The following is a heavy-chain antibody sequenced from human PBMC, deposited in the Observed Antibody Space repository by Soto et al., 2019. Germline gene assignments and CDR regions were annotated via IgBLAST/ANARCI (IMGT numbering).Heavy chain of an antibody. CDR3: VRSAEDGFIS. J-gene: IGHJ4*02. D-gene: IGHD2-21*01. Sequence: PSETLSLTCAVYGGSFSGYCWSWIRQPTGKGLEWIGDIYYSGSTNYNPSLKSRVTISVDTSKNQFSLKLSSVTAADTAVYYCVRSAEDGFISWGQGTLVTVSS. CDR2: IYYSGST. CDR1: GGSFSGYC. V-gene: IGHV4-34*01.